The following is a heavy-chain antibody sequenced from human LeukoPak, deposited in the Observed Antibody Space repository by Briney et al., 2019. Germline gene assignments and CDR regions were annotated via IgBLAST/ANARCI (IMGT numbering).Heavy chain of an antibody. CDR1: AASIGRVY. V-gene: IGHV4-59*08. D-gene: IGHD3-10*01. Sequence: SQTMSLTSTVAAASIGRVYWRWIRPPPGELLEWIGYIYSRGTPKYNPSLKSRGTISVDTSKNQFSLKLNSVTAADTAFYYCARAGGLGTYYPNWFDPWGQGTLVTVSS. CDR2: IYSRGTP. J-gene: IGHJ5*02. CDR3: ARAGGLGTYYPNWFDP.